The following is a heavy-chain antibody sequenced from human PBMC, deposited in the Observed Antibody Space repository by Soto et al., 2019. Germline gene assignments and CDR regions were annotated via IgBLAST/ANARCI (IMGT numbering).Heavy chain of an antibody. CDR1: GFTFSSYS. V-gene: IGHV3-48*02. J-gene: IGHJ4*02. D-gene: IGHD3-9*01. Sequence: LRLSCAASGFTFSSYSMNWVRQAPGKGLEWVSYISSSSSTIYYADSVKGRFTISRDNAKNSLYLQMNSLRDEDTAVYYCARDGRYFDWLTPVYWGQGTLVTVSS. CDR3: ARDGRYFDWLTPVY. CDR2: ISSSSSTI.